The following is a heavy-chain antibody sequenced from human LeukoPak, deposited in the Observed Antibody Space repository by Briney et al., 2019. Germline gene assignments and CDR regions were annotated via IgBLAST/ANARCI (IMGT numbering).Heavy chain of an antibody. D-gene: IGHD6-6*01. CDR2: IYTSGST. CDR1: GGSISSYY. CDR3: ASTKYSSSPLDY. Sequence: SETLSLTCTVSGGSISSYYWSWIRQPAGKGLEWFGRIYTSGSTNYNPSLKSRVTMSVDTSKNQFSLKLSSVTAADTAVYYCASTKYSSSPLDYWGEGTLVTVSS. J-gene: IGHJ4*02. V-gene: IGHV4-4*07.